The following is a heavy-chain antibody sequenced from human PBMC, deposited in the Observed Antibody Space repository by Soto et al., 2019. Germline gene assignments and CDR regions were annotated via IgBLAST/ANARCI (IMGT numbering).Heavy chain of an antibody. CDR2: IRSKAYGGTT. CDR1: GFPFGDYA. Sequence: GESLKISCTASGFPFGDYAMSWVRQDPGKGLEWVGFIRSKAYGGTTEYSASVKGRFTISRDDSKSIAYLQMNSLKTEDTAVYYCTRGVHCSGGSCYYFDYWGQGTLVTVSS. D-gene: IGHD2-15*01. CDR3: TRGVHCSGGSCYYFDY. V-gene: IGHV3-49*04. J-gene: IGHJ4*02.